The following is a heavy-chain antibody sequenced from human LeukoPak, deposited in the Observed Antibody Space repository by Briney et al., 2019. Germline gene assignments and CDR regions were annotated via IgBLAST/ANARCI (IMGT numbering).Heavy chain of an antibody. Sequence: ASVKVSCKASGYTFTGYYMHWVRQAPGQGLEWMGWINPNSGGTNYAQKFQGRVTMTRDTSISTAYMELSRLRSDDTAVYYCARDRGGYYDSSGYYYGYNWFDLWGQGTLVTVSS. CDR1: GYTFTGYY. D-gene: IGHD3-22*01. CDR2: INPNSGGT. CDR3: ARDRGGYYDSSGYYYGYNWFDL. J-gene: IGHJ5*02. V-gene: IGHV1-2*02.